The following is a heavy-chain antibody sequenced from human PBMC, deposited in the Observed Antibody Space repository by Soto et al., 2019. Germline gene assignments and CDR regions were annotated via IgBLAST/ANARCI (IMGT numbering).Heavy chain of an antibody. CDR1: GFSFSDYV. J-gene: IGHJ4*02. CDR2: IWWHGRDI. D-gene: IGHD1-26*01. Sequence: GGSLRLSCTASGFSFSDYVMHWVRQPPGKGLEWVAVIWWHGRDIFYEGSVKGRFTISRDNSKNTLYLQMNSLRVEDTAVYYCARDQGGQSGNFISDNWGQGTLVTSPQ. CDR3: ARDQGGQSGNFISDN. V-gene: IGHV3-33*01.